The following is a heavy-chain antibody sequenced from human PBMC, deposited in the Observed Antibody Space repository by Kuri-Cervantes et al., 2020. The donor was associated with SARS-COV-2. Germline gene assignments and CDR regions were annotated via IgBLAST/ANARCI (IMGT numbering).Heavy chain of an antibody. CDR2: IKQDGSEK. D-gene: IGHD4-17*01. V-gene: IGHV3-7*01. J-gene: IGHJ4*02. CDR1: GFSFGSYG. CDR3: ARDDYGEPDY. Sequence: GESLKISCAASGFSFGSYGMSWVRQAPGKGLEWVANIKQDGSEKYYVDSVKGRFTISRDNAKNSLYLQMNSLRAEDTAVYYCARDDYGEPDYWGQGTLVTVSS.